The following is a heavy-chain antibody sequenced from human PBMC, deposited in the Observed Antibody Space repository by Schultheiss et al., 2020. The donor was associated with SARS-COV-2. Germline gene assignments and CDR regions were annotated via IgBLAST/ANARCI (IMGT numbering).Heavy chain of an antibody. CDR1: GFTVSSNY. J-gene: IGHJ6*02. Sequence: GGSLRLSCAASGFTVSSNYMSWVRQAPGKGLEWVAVIWYDGSNKYYADSVKGRFTISRDNSKNTLYLQMNSLRAEDTAVYYCARPRLGSGMDVWGQGTTVTVSS. CDR2: IWYDGSNK. D-gene: IGHD5-12*01. CDR3: ARPRLGSGMDV. V-gene: IGHV3-33*08.